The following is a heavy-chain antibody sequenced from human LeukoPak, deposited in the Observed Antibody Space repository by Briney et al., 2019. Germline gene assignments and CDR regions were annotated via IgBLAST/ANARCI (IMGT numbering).Heavy chain of an antibody. CDR1: GFTFSSYA. CDR2: ISGSGGST. J-gene: IGHJ5*02. Sequence: GGSLRLSCAASGFTFSSYAMSWVRQAPGKGLEWVSAISGSGGSTYYADSVKGRFTISRDNSKNTLYLQMNSLRAEDTAVYYCALTRITMVRGVIRGNWFDPWGQGTLVTVSS. CDR3: ALTRITMVRGVIRGNWFDP. D-gene: IGHD3-10*01. V-gene: IGHV3-23*01.